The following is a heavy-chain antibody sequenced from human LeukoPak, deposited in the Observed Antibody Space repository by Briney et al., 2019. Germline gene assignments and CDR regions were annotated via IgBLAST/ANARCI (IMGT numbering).Heavy chain of an antibody. V-gene: IGHV3-30*14. CDR3: ASGSYDSSGYCNY. Sequence: GGSLRLSCAASGFTFSNYAMHWVRQAPGKGLEWVAVISYGGSNKYYADSVKGRFTISRHNSKNTLYLQMNSLRAEDTAVYYCASGSYDSSGYCNYWGQGTLVTVSS. CDR2: ISYGGSNK. D-gene: IGHD3-22*01. J-gene: IGHJ4*02. CDR1: GFTFSNYA.